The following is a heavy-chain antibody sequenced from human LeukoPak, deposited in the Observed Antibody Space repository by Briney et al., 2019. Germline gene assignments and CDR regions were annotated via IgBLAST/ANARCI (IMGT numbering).Heavy chain of an antibody. Sequence: SETLSPTCTVSGGSISSYYWSWIRQPAGKGLEWIGRIYTSGSTNYNPSLKSRVTMSVDTSKNQFSLKLSSVTAADTAVYYCARVHRNYYDSSGYYYFDYWGQGTLVTVSS. D-gene: IGHD3-22*01. CDR3: ARVHRNYYDSSGYYYFDY. CDR1: GGSISSYY. CDR2: IYTSGST. V-gene: IGHV4-4*07. J-gene: IGHJ4*02.